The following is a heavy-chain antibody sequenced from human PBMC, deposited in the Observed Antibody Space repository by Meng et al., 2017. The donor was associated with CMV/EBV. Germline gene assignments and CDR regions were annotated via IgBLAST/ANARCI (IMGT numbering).Heavy chain of an antibody. V-gene: IGHV3-48*03. CDR1: GFTFSDYE. D-gene: IGHD2-15*01. Sequence: GESLKISCAASGFTFSDYEMNWVRQAPGKGLEWISYISSSGSTIYYADSVKGRFTISRDNAKNSLYLQMNSLRAEDTAVYYCARDSGRGYCSGGSCYNPDWGQGTTVTVSS. J-gene: IGHJ6*02. CDR3: ARDSGRGYCSGGSCYNPD. CDR2: ISSSGSTI.